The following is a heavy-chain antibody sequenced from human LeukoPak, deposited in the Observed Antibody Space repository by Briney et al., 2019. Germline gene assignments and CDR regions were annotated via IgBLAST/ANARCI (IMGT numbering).Heavy chain of an antibody. CDR2: INHSGST. CDR1: GGSFSGYY. Sequence: SETLSLTCAVYGGSFSGYYWSWIRQPPGKGLEWIGEINHSGSTNYNPSLKSRVTISVDTSKNQFSLKLSSVTAADKAVYYCARGLGGIAARPGDYWGQGTLVTVSS. CDR3: ARGLGGIAARPGDY. J-gene: IGHJ4*02. V-gene: IGHV4-34*01. D-gene: IGHD6-6*01.